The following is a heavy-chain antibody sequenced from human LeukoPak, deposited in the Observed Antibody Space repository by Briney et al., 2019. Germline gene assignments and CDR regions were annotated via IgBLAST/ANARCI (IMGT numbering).Heavy chain of an antibody. CDR3: ASSRTTASSNWFDP. J-gene: IGHJ5*02. CDR2: IHTNGNT. CDR1: GLTVSSNY. V-gene: IGHV3-53*01. Sequence: GGSLRLSCAASGLTVSSNYMTWVRQAPGKGLEWVSIIHTNGNTYYADSVEGRFTISRDNSKNTLYLQMNSLRTEDTAVYYCASSRTTASSNWFDPWGQGTLVTVSS. D-gene: IGHD2-2*01.